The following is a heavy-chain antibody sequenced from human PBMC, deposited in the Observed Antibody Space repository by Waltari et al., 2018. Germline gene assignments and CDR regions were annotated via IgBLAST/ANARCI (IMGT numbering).Heavy chain of an antibody. J-gene: IGHJ6*03. V-gene: IGHV1-8*03. CDR2: MNPNSGNT. Sequence: QVQLVQSGAEVKKPGASVKVSCKASGYTFTSYDINWVRQATGQGLEWMGWMNPNSGNTGYAQKFQGRVTITRNTSIRTAYMALSSLRSEDTAVYYCARGRIAARHYYYYMDVWGKGTTVTISS. CDR1: GYTFTSYD. D-gene: IGHD6-6*01. CDR3: ARGRIAARHYYYYMDV.